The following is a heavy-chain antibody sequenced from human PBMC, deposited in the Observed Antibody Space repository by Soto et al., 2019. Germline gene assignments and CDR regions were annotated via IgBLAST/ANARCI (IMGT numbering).Heavy chain of an antibody. D-gene: IGHD3-10*01. CDR1: GYTFTSYY. Sequence: QVQLVQSGAEVKKPGASVKVSCKASGYTFTSYYMHWVRQAPGQGLEWMGIINPSGGSTSYAQKFQGRVTMTRDTSTSTVYIELSSLRSEDTAVYYCARRMVRGASDYWGQGTLVTVSS. J-gene: IGHJ4*02. V-gene: IGHV1-46*01. CDR2: INPSGGST. CDR3: ARRMVRGASDY.